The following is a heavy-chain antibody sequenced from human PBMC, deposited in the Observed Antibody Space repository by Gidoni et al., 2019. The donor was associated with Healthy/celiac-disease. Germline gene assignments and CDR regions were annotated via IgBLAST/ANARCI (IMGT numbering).Heavy chain of an antibody. V-gene: IGHV3-21*01. CDR1: GFTFSSYS. J-gene: IGHJ3*02. D-gene: IGHD1-1*01. CDR2: ISSSSSYI. Sequence: EVQLVDSGGGLVKPGGSLRLSCAASGFTFSSYSMNWVRQVQGKGLEWVSSISSSSSYIYYADSVKGRFTISRDNAKNSLYLQMNSLRAEDTAVYYCARSPQDGNAFDIWGQGTMVTVSS. CDR3: ARSPQDGNAFDI.